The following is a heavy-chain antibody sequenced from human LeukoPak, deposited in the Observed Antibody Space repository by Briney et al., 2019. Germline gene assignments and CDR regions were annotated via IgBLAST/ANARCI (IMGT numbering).Heavy chain of an antibody. J-gene: IGHJ4*02. V-gene: IGHV3-23*01. D-gene: IGHD5-18*01. CDR3: GKTTVGYSSGQKPAWPVDY. CDR1: GFTFGSHA. Sequence: GGSLRLSCEASGFTFGSHAMYWVRQAPGKGLEWVAGIFGSGGSPHYADSVKGRFTISRDNSRNAVYLQINSLRAEDTAVYYCGKTTVGYSSGQKPAWPVDYWGQGTLVTVSS. CDR2: IFGSGGSP.